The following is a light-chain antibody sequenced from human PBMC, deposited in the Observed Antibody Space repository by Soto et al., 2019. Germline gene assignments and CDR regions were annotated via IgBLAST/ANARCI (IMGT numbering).Light chain of an antibody. CDR2: GAS. Sequence: EIVLTQSPGTLSLSPGEGATLSCRASQSVSNNYLAWYQQKPGQAPRLLIYGASNRATGIPDRFSGSGSGTDFTLTISRLEPEDFAVYYCKRYGYSPMYTFGQGTKLEIK. CDR3: KRYGYSPMYT. CDR1: QSVSNNY. J-gene: IGKJ2*01. V-gene: IGKV3-20*01.